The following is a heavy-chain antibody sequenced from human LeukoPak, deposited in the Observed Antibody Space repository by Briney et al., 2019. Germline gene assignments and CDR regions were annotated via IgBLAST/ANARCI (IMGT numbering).Heavy chain of an antibody. D-gene: IGHD3-22*01. CDR2: IYPGDSDT. CDR1: GYSFTSSW. J-gene: IGHJ4*02. Sequence: ESLKISCKDSGYSFTSSWIGWVRQMPGKGLEWMGLIYPGDSDTRYSPSFQGQVTISADKSISTAYLQWSSLKASDTAMYYCARRWYNYDSSGYLGFDYWGQGTLVTVSS. V-gene: IGHV5-51*01. CDR3: ARRWYNYDSSGYLGFDY.